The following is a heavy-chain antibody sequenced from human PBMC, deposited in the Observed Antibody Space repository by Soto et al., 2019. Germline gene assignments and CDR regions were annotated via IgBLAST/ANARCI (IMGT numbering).Heavy chain of an antibody. CDR3: ARSPRSSPYFDY. D-gene: IGHD6-13*01. J-gene: IGHJ4*02. CDR1: GYTFSNFW. V-gene: IGHV5-51*01. Sequence: GESLKISCQCSGYTFSNFWIGWVRQLPGKGLEWMGIIYPGDHETRYSPSFHGKVTISADNSINTAYLQWNSLEASDTAFYFCARSPRSSPYFDYWGQGALVTVSS. CDR2: IYPGDHET.